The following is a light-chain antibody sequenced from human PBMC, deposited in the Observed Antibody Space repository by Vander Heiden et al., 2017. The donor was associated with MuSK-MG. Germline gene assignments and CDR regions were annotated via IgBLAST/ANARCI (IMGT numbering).Light chain of an antibody. Sequence: DIQMTQSPSSLSASVGDRVTITCRASQAISNSLAWYQRKPGQAPKLLLYTASTLNTGVPSRFSGSGSGTVYTLTISSLQPEDFATYYCQHYDSTPWTFGQGTQVEIK. J-gene: IGKJ1*01. CDR1: QAISNS. CDR3: QHYDSTPWT. V-gene: IGKV1-NL1*01. CDR2: TAS.